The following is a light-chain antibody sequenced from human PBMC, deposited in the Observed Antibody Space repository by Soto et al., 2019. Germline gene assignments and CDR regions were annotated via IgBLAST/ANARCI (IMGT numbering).Light chain of an antibody. V-gene: IGLV2-14*03. Sequence: QSVLPQPASVCGTPGHSVTLSCTGTSSDVGGYNSVSWYQHHPGKAPKLMIYDFRNRSSGVSSRFSGSKSDNTASLTLPGLQAEEGADDSSKPYTSRSTSVFGTGAKVT. CDR2: DFR. J-gene: IGLJ1*01. CDR3: KPYTSRSTSV. CDR1: SSDVGGYNS.